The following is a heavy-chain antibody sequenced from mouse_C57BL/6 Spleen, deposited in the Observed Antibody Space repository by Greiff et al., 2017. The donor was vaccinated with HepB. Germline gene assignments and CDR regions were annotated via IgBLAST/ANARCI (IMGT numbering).Heavy chain of an antibody. V-gene: IGHV5-9*01. D-gene: IGHD2-10*01. Sequence: EVKLQESGGGLVKPGGSLKLSCAASGFTFSSYTMSWVRQTPEKRLEWVATISGGGGNTYYPDSVKGRFTISRDNAKNTLYLQMSSLRSEDTALYYCARPYYGNSFDYWGQGTTLTVSS. CDR3: ARPYYGNSFDY. CDR1: GFTFSSYT. CDR2: ISGGGGNT. J-gene: IGHJ2*01.